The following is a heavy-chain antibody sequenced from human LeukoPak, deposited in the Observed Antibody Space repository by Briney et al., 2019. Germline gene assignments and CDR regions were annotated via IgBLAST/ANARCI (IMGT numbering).Heavy chain of an antibody. D-gene: IGHD3-3*01. J-gene: IGHJ6*03. CDR3: ARDLQGGNYDFWSGYRYYYYYYMDV. Sequence: GGSLRLSCAASGFTFSDYYMSWIRQAPGKGLEWVSYISSSGSTINYADSVKGRFTIYRDNAKNSLYLQMNSLRAEDTAVYYCARDLQGGNYDFWSGYRYYYYYYMDVWGKGTTVTVSS. CDR2: ISSSGSTI. V-gene: IGHV3-11*01. CDR1: GFTFSDYY.